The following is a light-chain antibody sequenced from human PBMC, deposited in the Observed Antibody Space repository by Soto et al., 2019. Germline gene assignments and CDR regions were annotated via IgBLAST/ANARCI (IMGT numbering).Light chain of an antibody. CDR3: HQYNTWPLT. J-gene: IGKJ4*01. Sequence: DIVMTQSPDSLSVSLGERATIKCRSSQSVLHRSNGNNYIAWYQQKPGQPPKLLIYWFSTRDSGVPDRFIGSGSGTDFTLTVSSLQSEDFAIYYCHQYNTWPLTFGGGTKVEIK. CDR1: QSVLHRSNGNNY. V-gene: IGKV4-1*01. CDR2: WFS.